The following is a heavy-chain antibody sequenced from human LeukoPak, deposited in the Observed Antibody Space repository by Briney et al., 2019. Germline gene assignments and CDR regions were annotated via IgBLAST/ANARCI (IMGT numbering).Heavy chain of an antibody. J-gene: IGHJ4*02. V-gene: IGHV4-59*01. CDR3: ERVRYLGWYYFDF. CDR1: GGSISSYY. CDR2: IYYSGNT. Sequence: PSETLSLTCTVSGGSISSYYWSWIRQPPGKGLEWIGYIYYSGNTNYNPSLKSRVTISVDTSKNQFSLKLSSVTAADTAVYYCERVRYLGWYYFDFWGQGTLVTVSS. D-gene: IGHD2-15*01.